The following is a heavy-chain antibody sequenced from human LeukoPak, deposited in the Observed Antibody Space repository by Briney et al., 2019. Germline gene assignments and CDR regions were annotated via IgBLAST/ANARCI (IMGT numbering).Heavy chain of an antibody. CDR2: IYSGGST. Sequence: GGSLRLSCAVSGFTDSSNYMSWVRQAPGKELEWVSVIYSGGSTYYADSVKGRFTISRDNSKNTLYLQMNSLRAEDTAVYYCARGATYYYGSGSYYRPYYFDYWGQGTLVTVSS. D-gene: IGHD3-10*01. J-gene: IGHJ4*02. CDR3: ARGATYYYGSGSYYRPYYFDY. V-gene: IGHV3-53*01. CDR1: GFTDSSNY.